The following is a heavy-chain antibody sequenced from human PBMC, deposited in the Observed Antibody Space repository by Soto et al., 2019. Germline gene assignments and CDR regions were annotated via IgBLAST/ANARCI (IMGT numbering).Heavy chain of an antibody. Sequence: PSETLSLTCAVYGGSFSGYYWSWIRQPPGKGLEWIGYIYYSGSTYYNPSLKSRVTISVDTSKNQFSLKLSSVTAADTAVYYCARDRGRDGYNYEFDYWGQGTLVTVSS. CDR3: ARDRGRDGYNYEFDY. V-gene: IGHV4-34*09. D-gene: IGHD5-12*01. CDR2: IYYSGST. CDR1: GGSFSGYY. J-gene: IGHJ4*02.